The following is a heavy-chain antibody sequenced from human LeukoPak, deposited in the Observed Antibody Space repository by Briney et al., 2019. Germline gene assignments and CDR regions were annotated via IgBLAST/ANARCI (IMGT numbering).Heavy chain of an antibody. CDR3: AKELSTLYYYDSSGYYPATFDY. CDR1: GFTFSSYA. Sequence: PGGSLRLSCAASGFTFSSYAMSWVRQAPGKGLEWVSASSGSGGSTYYADSVKGRFTISRYNSKNTLYLQMNSLRAEDTAVYYCAKELSTLYYYDSSGYYPATFDYWGQGTLVTVSS. V-gene: IGHV3-23*01. J-gene: IGHJ4*02. CDR2: SSGSGGST. D-gene: IGHD3-22*01.